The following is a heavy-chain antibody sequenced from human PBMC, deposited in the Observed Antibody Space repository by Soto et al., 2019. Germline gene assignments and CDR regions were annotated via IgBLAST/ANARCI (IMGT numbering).Heavy chain of an antibody. CDR2: ISPSSSFL. V-gene: IGHV3-21*06. D-gene: IGHD3-10*01. CDR1: GFSFRSYY. Sequence: GSLRLSCAASGFSFRSYYLSWVRQAPGRGLEWVSSISPSSSFLSYADSVKGRFTISRDNAKSSVHLQMNSLRAEDTAVYFCARVGTDYGSGSPYYSDYWGQGTLVTVSS. CDR3: ARVGTDYGSGSPYYSDY. J-gene: IGHJ4*02.